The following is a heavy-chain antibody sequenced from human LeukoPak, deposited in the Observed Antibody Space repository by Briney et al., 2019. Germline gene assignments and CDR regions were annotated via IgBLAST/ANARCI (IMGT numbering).Heavy chain of an antibody. V-gene: IGHV1-18*01. J-gene: IGHJ6*03. CDR1: GYTFTSYG. CDR2: ISTYNGNT. Sequence: ASVKVSCKASGYTFTSYGISWLRQAPGQGLEWMGWISTYNGNTNYAQKLQGRVTMTTDTSTSTAYMELRSLRSDDTAVYYCASRAYSRDYYYYYMDVWGKGTTVTVSS. D-gene: IGHD4-11*01. CDR3: ASRAYSRDYYYYYMDV.